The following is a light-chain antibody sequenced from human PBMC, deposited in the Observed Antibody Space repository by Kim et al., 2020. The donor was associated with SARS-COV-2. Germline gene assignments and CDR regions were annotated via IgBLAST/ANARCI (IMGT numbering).Light chain of an antibody. CDR2: DVS. V-gene: IGLV2-14*03. CDR3: STYANSVM. CDR1: SSDVGTYNS. J-gene: IGLJ3*02. Sequence: QSALTQPASVSGSPGQSITISCTGTSSDVGTYNSVSWYQQHPGKAPKLIICDVSDRPSGVSNRFSGSKSGNTASLTISGLQAEDEADYYCSTYANSVMFGGGTQLTVL.